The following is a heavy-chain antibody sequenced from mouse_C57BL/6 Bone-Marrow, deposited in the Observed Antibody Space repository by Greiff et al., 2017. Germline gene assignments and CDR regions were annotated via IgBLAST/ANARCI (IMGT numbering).Heavy chain of an antibody. V-gene: IGHV1-64*01. J-gene: IGHJ4*01. Sequence: QVQLQQPGAELVKPGASVKLSCKASGYTFTIYWMHWVKQRPGQGLEWIGMIHPNSGSTNYNEKFKSKATLTVDKSSSTAYMQLSSLTSEDSAVYYCARLNLYYYAMDYWGQGTSVTVSS. CDR2: IHPNSGST. CDR1: GYTFTIYW. D-gene: IGHD6-1*01. CDR3: ARLNLYYYAMDY.